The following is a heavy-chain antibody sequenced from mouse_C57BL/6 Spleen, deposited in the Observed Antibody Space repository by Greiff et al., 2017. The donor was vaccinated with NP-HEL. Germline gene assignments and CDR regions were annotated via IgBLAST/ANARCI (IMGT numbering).Heavy chain of an antibody. J-gene: IGHJ1*03. CDR1: GYAFSSYW. CDR2: IYPGDGDT. D-gene: IGHD2-2*01. Sequence: VQLQQSGAELVKPGASVKISCKASGYAFSSYWMNWVKQRPGKGLEWIGQIYPGDGDTNYNGKFKGKATLTADKSSSTAYMQLSSLTSEDSAVYFCARSGGYYRYFDVWGTGTTVTVSS. CDR3: ARSGGYYRYFDV. V-gene: IGHV1-80*01.